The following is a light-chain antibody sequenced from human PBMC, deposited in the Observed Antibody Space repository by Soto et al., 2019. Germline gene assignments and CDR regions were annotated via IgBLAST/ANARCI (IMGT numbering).Light chain of an antibody. Sequence: DIQMTQSPSTLSASVGDRVTITCRASQSISNWLAWYQQKPGKAPKLLIYKASSLESGVPSRFSGSGSGTEFTLTISSLQPDDFATYYCQQYNSYRLTFGQGTRLEIK. J-gene: IGKJ5*01. CDR2: KAS. V-gene: IGKV1-5*03. CDR1: QSISNW. CDR3: QQYNSYRLT.